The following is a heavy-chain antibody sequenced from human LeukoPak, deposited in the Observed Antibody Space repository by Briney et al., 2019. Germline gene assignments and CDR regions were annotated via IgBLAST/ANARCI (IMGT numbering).Heavy chain of an antibody. CDR3: AKDGSDCSSNRCYWLGDFDY. J-gene: IGHJ4*02. Sequence: GRSLRLSCAASGFTFSSYGMHWVRQAPGKGLEWVAVISYDGSNKYYADSVKGRFTISRDNSKNTLYLQMNSLRAEDTAVYYCAKDGSDCSSNRCYWLGDFDYWGQGTLVTVSS. D-gene: IGHD2-2*01. V-gene: IGHV3-30*18. CDR2: ISYDGSNK. CDR1: GFTFSSYG.